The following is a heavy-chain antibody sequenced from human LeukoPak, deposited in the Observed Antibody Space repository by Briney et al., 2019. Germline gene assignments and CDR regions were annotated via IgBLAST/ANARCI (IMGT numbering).Heavy chain of an antibody. CDR3: ARGDSSGYGPDH. D-gene: IGHD3-22*01. Sequence: GGSLRLSCAASGFTFSSYRMNWVREAPGKGLEWVSYISSSSSTIYYADSVKGRFTISRDNAKNSLYLQMNSLRDEDTAVYYCARGDSSGYGPDHWGQGTLVTVSS. CDR2: ISSSSSTI. CDR1: GFTFSSYR. J-gene: IGHJ5*02. V-gene: IGHV3-48*02.